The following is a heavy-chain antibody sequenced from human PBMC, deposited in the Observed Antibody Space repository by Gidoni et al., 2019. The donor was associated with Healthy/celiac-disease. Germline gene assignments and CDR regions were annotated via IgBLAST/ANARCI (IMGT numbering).Heavy chain of an antibody. D-gene: IGHD4-17*01. J-gene: IGHJ4*02. CDR3: ARDDQPLYGGKLRGPFDY. Sequence: QVQLVESGGGVVQPGRSLRLSCAASGFTFSSYGMHWVRQAPGKGLEWVAVIWYDGSNKYYADSVKGRFTISRDNSKNTLYLQMNSLRAEDTAVYYCARDDQPLYGGKLRGPFDYWGQGTLVTVSS. CDR2: IWYDGSNK. CDR1: GFTFSSYG. V-gene: IGHV3-33*01.